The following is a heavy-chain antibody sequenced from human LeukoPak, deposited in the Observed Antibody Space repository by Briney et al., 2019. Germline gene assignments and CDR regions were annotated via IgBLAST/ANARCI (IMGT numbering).Heavy chain of an antibody. Sequence: PGGSLRLSCAASGFTVSSNYMSWVRQALGKGLEWVSVIYSGGSTYYADSVKGRFTISRDNSKNTLYLQMNSLRAEDTAVYYCARDGFSSGYPYDAFDIWGQGTMVTVSS. J-gene: IGHJ3*02. CDR2: IYSGGST. CDR3: ARDGFSSGYPYDAFDI. V-gene: IGHV3-53*01. CDR1: GFTVSSNY. D-gene: IGHD3-22*01.